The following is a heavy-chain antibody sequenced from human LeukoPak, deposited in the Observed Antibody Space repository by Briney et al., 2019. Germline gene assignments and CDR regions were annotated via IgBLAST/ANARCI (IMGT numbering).Heavy chain of an antibody. D-gene: IGHD3-10*01. V-gene: IGHV1-69*04. CDR3: ARQSSHLGELLSMGGHAFDI. Sequence: ASVKVSFKASGGTFSSYAISWVRQAPGQGLEWMGRIIPILGIANYAQKFQGRVTITADKSTSTAYMELSSLRSEDTAVYYCARQSSHLGELLSMGGHAFDIWGQGTMVTVSS. CDR2: IIPILGIA. J-gene: IGHJ3*02. CDR1: GGTFSSYA.